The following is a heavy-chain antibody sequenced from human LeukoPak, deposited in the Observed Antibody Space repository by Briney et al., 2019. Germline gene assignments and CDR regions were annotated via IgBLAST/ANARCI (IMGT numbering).Heavy chain of an antibody. V-gene: IGHV1-2*02. CDR3: ARGWRSGWYYGVDYFDY. CDR1: GYTFTGYY. CDR2: INPNSGGT. J-gene: IGHJ4*02. Sequence: ASVKVSCKASGYTFTGYYMHWVRQAPGQGLEWMGWINPNSGGTNYAQKFQGRVTMTRDTSISTAYMELSRLRSDDTAAYYCARGWRSGWYYGVDYFDYWGQGTLVTVSS. D-gene: IGHD6-19*01.